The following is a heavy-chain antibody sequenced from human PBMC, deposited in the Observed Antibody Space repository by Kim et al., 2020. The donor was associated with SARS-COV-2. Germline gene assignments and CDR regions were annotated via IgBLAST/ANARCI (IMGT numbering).Heavy chain of an antibody. CDR3: ARVLSTYTYGYYFDC. CDR1: GFTVSNNY. V-gene: IGHV3-66*01. Sequence: GGSLRLSCAASGFTVSNNYMAWVRQAPGKGLEWVSVIYSGGSTYHADSVKGRITISRDNSKNTLYLQMNSLRAEDTAVYYCARVLSTYTYGYYFDCWGQG. D-gene: IGHD5-18*01. CDR2: IYSGGST. J-gene: IGHJ4*02.